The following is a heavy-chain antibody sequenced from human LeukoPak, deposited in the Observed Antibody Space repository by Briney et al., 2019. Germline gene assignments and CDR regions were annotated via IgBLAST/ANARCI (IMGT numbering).Heavy chain of an antibody. CDR1: GYTCSGYY. Sequence: ASVKVSGKASGYTCSGYYMHWVRQAPGQGLEGMLWMNFISGGTKGVQKCQGGGTLTLDTTFSPAYVVLSRLSPDDRAECYCSRGSLASNFDHWGPGTLVTVSS. D-gene: IGHD3-16*01. CDR2: MNFISGGT. V-gene: IGHV1-2*02. J-gene: IGHJ4*02. CDR3: SRGSLASNFDH.